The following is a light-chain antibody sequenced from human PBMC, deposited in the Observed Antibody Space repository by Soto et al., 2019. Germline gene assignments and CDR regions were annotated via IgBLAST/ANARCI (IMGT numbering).Light chain of an antibody. CDR1: QTMRSSH. CDR2: TAS. V-gene: IGKV3D-20*02. CDR3: QQRSNWPRTWT. Sequence: EIVLTQSPATLSLSPGDRATLSCRASQTMRSSHLAWYQQKPGQAPRLLIYTASTRTFDVPDRFSGSGSGTDFTLTITRLQPEDFAVYYCQQRSNWPRTWTFGQGTKVEI. J-gene: IGKJ1*01.